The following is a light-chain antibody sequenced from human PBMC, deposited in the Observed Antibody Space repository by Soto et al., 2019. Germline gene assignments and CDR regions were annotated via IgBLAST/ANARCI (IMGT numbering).Light chain of an antibody. CDR3: PEYYIYPRP. V-gene: IGKV1-8*01. CDR1: QGISSY. J-gene: IGKJ1*01. Sequence: IRMTQSPSSFSASTGDRVTITCRASQGISSYLAWYQQKPGKAPKLLIYAASTLQSGVPSRFSGSGSGTDFTLTISCLQSEDFARYWCPEYYIYPRPFGQGSMVDIK. CDR2: AAS.